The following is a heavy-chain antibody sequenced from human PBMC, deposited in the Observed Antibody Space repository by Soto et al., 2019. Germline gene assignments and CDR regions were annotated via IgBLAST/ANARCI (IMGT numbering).Heavy chain of an antibody. J-gene: IGHJ4*02. CDR3: SKESLSSSLYLGGFDY. V-gene: IGHV3-9*03. Sequence: EVQLVECGGGWVQPGRSLRLSCAASGFPVDHYAMHGFRQAPGKGLEWVSGMSGNGGSIGYADSVKGRFTISRDNAKNSLYLQMNSLRAEHLALYYWSKESLSSSLYLGGFDYWGQGALVTVYS. CDR2: MSGNGGSI. CDR1: GFPVDHYA. D-gene: IGHD6-13*01.